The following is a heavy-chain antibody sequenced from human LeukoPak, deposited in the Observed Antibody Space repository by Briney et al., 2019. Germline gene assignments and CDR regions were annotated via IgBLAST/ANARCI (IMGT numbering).Heavy chain of an antibody. CDR1: GASISSSNCY. D-gene: IGHD5-12*01. CDR3: ARHRYSGYDYVDHFDY. CDR2: FYYSGST. Sequence: SETLSLTCTVSGASISSSNCYWGWIRQPPGKGLEWIGSFYYSGSTYYHPSLKSRVTISVDTSKNQFSLKLSSVTAADTAVYYCARHRYSGYDYVDHFDYWGQGTLVTVSS. V-gene: IGHV4-39*01. J-gene: IGHJ4*02.